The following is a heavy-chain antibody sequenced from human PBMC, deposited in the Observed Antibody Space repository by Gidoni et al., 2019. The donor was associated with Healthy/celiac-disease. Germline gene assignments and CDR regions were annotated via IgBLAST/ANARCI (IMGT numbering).Heavy chain of an antibody. CDR2: SYYSGST. CDR3: ARETGTFGPGDY. Sequence: QVQLQESGPGMVKPSQTLSRTCTLSGGSISSGGYYLSWIRQHPGKGLEWIGYSYYSGSTYYNPSLKSRVTISVDTSKNQFSLKLSSVTAADTAVYYCARETGTFGPGDYWGQGTLVTVSS. J-gene: IGHJ4*02. D-gene: IGHD1-7*01. V-gene: IGHV4-31*03. CDR1: GGSISSGGYY.